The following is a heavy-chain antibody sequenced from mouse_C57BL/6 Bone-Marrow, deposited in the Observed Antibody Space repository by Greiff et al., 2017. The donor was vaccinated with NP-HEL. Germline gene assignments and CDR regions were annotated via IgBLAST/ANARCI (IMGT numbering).Heavy chain of an antibody. D-gene: IGHD1-1*01. CDR3: SREPLDYGSSWYYFDD. J-gene: IGHJ2*01. CDR2: IDPSDSYT. CDR1: GYTFTSYW. V-gene: IGHV1-69*01. Sequence: QVQLQQPGAELVMPGASVKLSCKASGYTFTSYWMHWVKQRPGQGLEWIGEIDPSDSYTNYNQKFKGKSTFTVDKSSSTAYMQRSSRTSEDSAVYYCSREPLDYGSSWYYFDDWGQGTTLTVSA.